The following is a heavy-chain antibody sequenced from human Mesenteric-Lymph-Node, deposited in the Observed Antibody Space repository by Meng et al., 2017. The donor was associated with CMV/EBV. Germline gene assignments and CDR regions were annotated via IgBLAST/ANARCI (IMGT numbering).Heavy chain of an antibody. CDR3: VRVGDGRTYGKFDY. D-gene: IGHD3-10*01. CDR1: GFTFDDYA. Sequence: GGSLRLSCAASGFTFDDYAMHWVRQAPGKGLEWVSRIDPAGRTTNYADSVKGRFTVSRDNAKDTFYLQLNSLRVDDTAVYYCVRVGDGRTYGKFDYWGQGALVTVSS. CDR2: IDPAGRTT. J-gene: IGHJ4*02. V-gene: IGHV3-74*01.